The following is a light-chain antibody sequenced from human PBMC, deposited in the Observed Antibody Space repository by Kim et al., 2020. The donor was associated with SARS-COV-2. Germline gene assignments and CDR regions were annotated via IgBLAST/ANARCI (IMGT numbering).Light chain of an antibody. Sequence: QRFTIAGTGSSSNIGAGYDAHWYQQLPGTAPKLLIFGNSKRPSGVPDRISGSKSGTSASLAITGLQAEDEADYYCQSFDSSLSGPVFGGGTQLTVL. CDR1: SSNIGAGYD. CDR3: QSFDSSLSGPV. CDR2: GNS. V-gene: IGLV1-40*01. J-gene: IGLJ3*02.